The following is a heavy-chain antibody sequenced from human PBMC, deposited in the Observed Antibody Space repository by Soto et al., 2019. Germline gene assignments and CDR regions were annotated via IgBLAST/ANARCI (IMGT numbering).Heavy chain of an antibody. CDR3: AGFRSWYCFDP. D-gene: IGHD6-13*01. Sequence: SETLSLTCSVSGGSISSYYWSWIRQPAGKGLEWIGRIYTSGSTNYNPSLKSRVTMSVDTSKNQFSLKLSSVTAADTAVYYCAGFRSWYCFDPWGQGTLVTVSS. J-gene: IGHJ5*02. CDR2: IYTSGST. V-gene: IGHV4-4*07. CDR1: GGSISSYY.